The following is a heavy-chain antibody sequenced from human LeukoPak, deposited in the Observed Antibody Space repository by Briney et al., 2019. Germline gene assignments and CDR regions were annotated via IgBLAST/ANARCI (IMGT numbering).Heavy chain of an antibody. CDR1: GFTFSSYW. J-gene: IGHJ4*02. D-gene: IGHD7-27*01. CDR2: IKQDGSEK. V-gene: IGHV3-7*01. Sequence: GGSLRLSCAASGFTFSSYWMSWVRQAPGKGLEWVANIKQDGSEKYYVDSVKGRFTISRGNAKNSLYLQMNSLRAEDTAVYYCARDRLTGGIPNPLDYWGQGTLVTVSS. CDR3: ARDRLTGGIPNPLDY.